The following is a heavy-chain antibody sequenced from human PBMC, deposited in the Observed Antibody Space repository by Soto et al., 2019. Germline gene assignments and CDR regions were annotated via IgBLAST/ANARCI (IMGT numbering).Heavy chain of an antibody. CDR3: VRENYYYGMDV. V-gene: IGHV3-66*01. Sequence: DVQLVESGGTLVQPGGSLKLSCAASGFDASVNFMTWVRQAPGKGLEWVSSINNAGTTFYADSVKGRFTISRDDSKNTLFLQMNSLGVEDTAIYFCVRENYYYGMDVWGQGTAVTVSS. CDR1: GFDASVNF. CDR2: INNAGTT. J-gene: IGHJ6*02.